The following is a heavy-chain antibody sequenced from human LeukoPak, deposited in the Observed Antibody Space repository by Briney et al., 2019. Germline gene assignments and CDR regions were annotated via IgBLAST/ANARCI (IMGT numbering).Heavy chain of an antibody. D-gene: IGHD3-22*01. CDR1: GFTFSSYG. V-gene: IGHV3-33*08. J-gene: IGHJ4*02. CDR2: IWYDGSNK. CDR3: ARDSGLTYYYYDSSCYFDY. Sequence: GGSLRLSCAASGFTFSSYGMHWVRQAPGKGLEWVAVIWYDGSNKYYADSVKGRFTISRDNSKNTLYLQMNSLRAEDTAVYYCARDSGLTYYYYDSSCYFDYWGQGTLVTVSS.